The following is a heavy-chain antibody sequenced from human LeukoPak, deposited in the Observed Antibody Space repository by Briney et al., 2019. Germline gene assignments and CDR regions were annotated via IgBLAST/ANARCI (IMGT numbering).Heavy chain of an antibody. Sequence: PGGSLRLSCAASGFTFSESWMTWVRQVPGQGLEWVAHINHEGGGIQYVDSVKGRFTTSRDNAKGSVYLQMNSLRAEDTAIYHCATYINWVAGDVWGQGTTVIVSS. CDR3: ATYINWVAGDV. V-gene: IGHV3-7*01. D-gene: IGHD1-1*01. CDR1: GFTFSESW. J-gene: IGHJ6*02. CDR2: INHEGGGI.